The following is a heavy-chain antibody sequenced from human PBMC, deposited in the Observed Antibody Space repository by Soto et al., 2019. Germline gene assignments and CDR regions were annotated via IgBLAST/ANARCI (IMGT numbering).Heavy chain of an antibody. V-gene: IGHV3-15*07. D-gene: IGHD3-22*01. Sequence: GESLKISCAASGFTFSNAWMNWVRQAPGKGLEWVGRIKSKVDGGTTDYVAPVKGRFTLSRDDSENTLYLQMNSLKTEDTGVYYCATGGYYEDYWGLGTQVTVSS. J-gene: IGHJ4*02. CDR1: GFTFSNAW. CDR3: ATGGYYEDY. CDR2: IKSKVDGGTT.